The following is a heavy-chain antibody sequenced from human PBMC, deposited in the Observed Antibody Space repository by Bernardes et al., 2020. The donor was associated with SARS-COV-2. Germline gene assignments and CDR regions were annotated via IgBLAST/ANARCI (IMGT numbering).Heavy chain of an antibody. CDR3: ARGALRGVFTIFGDGSFDY. CDR2: INAGNGNT. CDR1: GYTFTSYA. J-gene: IGHJ4*02. V-gene: IGHV1-3*01. Sequence: ASVKVSCKASGYTFTSYAMHWVRQAPGQRLEWMGWINAGNGNTKYSQKFQGRVTITRDTSASTAYMELSSLRSEDTAVYYCARGALRGVFTIFGDGSFDYWGQGTLVTVSS. D-gene: IGHD3-3*01.